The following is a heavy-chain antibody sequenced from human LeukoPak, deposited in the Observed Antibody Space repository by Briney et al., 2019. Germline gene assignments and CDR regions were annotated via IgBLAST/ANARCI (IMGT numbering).Heavy chain of an antibody. D-gene: IGHD5-18*01. V-gene: IGHV4-59*01. Sequence: SETLSLTCTVSGGSISSYYWSWIRQPPGKGLEWIGYIYYSGSTNYNPSLKSRVTISVDTSKNQFSLKLSSVTAADTAVYYCARTTEGGYSYGYFYYYYMDVWGKGTTVTISS. J-gene: IGHJ6*03. CDR2: IYYSGST. CDR3: ARTTEGGYSYGYFYYYYMDV. CDR1: GGSISSYY.